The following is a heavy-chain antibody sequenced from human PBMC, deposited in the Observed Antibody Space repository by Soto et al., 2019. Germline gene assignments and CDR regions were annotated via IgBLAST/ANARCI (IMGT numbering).Heavy chain of an antibody. V-gene: IGHV4-39*01. CDR2: IYYSGST. Sequence: SETLSLTCTVSGGSISSSSYYWGWIRQPPGKGLEWIGSIYYSGSTYYNPSLKSRVTISVDTSKNQFSLKLSSVTAADTAVYYCARQSTNSSGWYFDYWGQGTLVTVSS. J-gene: IGHJ4*02. D-gene: IGHD6-19*01. CDR3: ARQSTNSSGWYFDY. CDR1: GGSISSSSYY.